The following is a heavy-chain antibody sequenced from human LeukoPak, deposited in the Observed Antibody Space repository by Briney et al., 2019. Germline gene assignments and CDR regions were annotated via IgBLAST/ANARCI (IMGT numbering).Heavy chain of an antibody. J-gene: IGHJ5*02. Sequence: ASVKVSCKASGYTFTSYDINWVRQAPGQGPEWMGWMNPNSGNTGYAQKFQGRVTMTRNTSISTAYMELSSLRSEDAAVYYCARGRAVAGTSHWFDPWGQGTLVTVSS. CDR2: MNPNSGNT. CDR3: ARGRAVAGTSHWFDP. V-gene: IGHV1-8*01. CDR1: GYTFTSYD. D-gene: IGHD6-19*01.